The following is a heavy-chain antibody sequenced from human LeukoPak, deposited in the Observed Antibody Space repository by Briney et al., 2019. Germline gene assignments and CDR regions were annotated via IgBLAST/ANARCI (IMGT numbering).Heavy chain of an antibody. J-gene: IGHJ5*02. CDR2: INPSGGST. V-gene: IGHV1-46*01. CDR1: GYTFTTYY. CDR3: ASKDSSGWYEEA. Sequence: ASVKVSCKASGYTFTTYYIHWVRQAPGQGLEWMGVINPSGGSTSYAQKFQGRVTMTRDTSTSTVYMDLSSLRSEDTAVYYCASKDSSGWYEEAWGQGTLVTVSS. D-gene: IGHD6-19*01.